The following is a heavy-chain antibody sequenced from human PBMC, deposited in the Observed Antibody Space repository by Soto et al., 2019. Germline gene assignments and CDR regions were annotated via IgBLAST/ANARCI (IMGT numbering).Heavy chain of an antibody. D-gene: IGHD3-22*01. J-gene: IGHJ5*01. CDR3: TTSAYDTNGYYRFDP. Sequence: SETLSLTSAVDGGSFTVQSWGWISQSTGKGVEWIGNINHSGRVNDSASLKSRVTICLDTTKHRFSLSQSAVTAADTAIYYCTTSAYDTNGYYRFDPWGQGTLVTVSA. CDR2: INHSGRV. V-gene: IGHV4-34*01. CDR1: GGSFTVQS.